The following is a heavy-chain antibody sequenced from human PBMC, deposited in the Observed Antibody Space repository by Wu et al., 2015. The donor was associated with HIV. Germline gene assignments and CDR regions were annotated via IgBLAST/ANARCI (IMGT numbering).Heavy chain of an antibody. Sequence: QVQLVQSGAEVKKPGSSVKVSCKASGGTFSSFAVSWVRQAPGQGLEWMGGIIPLFETAQSAQNFHDRLTITADESTSTAYMELTSLTYEDTAVYYCARGAFDIWGQGTMVTVSS. J-gene: IGHJ3*02. CDR3: ARGAFDI. CDR2: IIPLFETA. CDR1: GGTFSSFA. V-gene: IGHV1-69*12.